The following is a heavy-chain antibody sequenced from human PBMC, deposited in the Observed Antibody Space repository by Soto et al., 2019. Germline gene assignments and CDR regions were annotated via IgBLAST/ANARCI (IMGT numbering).Heavy chain of an antibody. CDR1: GFTLRSHA. CDR3: ARGRVYGGGWYGDY. V-gene: IGHV3-30-3*01. J-gene: IGHJ4*02. CDR2: ISYDGSNE. D-gene: IGHD6-13*01. Sequence: QVQLVESGGGVVQPGRSLRLSCAASGFTLRSHAMHWVRQAPGKGLEWVAVISYDGSNEYYADSVKGRFTISRDTSKNTLYLHMNSLTVEDTAVYYWARGRVYGGGWYGDYWGQGALVTVSS.